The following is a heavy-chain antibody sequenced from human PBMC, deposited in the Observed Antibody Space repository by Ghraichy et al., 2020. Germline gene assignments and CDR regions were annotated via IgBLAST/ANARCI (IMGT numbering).Heavy chain of an antibody. J-gene: IGHJ4*02. CDR1: GGSISTYY. CDR2: IYYSGSS. Sequence: SQTLSLTCTVSGGSISTYYWSWIRQPPGKGLEWIGFIYYSGSSNYNPSLKSRVTISVDTSKNQFSLKLSSVTAADTAVYYCARDRLLRAWGQGTLVTVSS. V-gene: IGHV4-59*01. CDR3: ARDRLLRA. D-gene: IGHD6-25*01.